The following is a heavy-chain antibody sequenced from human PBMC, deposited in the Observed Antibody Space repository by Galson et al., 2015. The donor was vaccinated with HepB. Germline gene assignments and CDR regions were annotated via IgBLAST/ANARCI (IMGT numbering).Heavy chain of an antibody. CDR1: GYTLTELS. D-gene: IGHD3-16*02. J-gene: IGHJ3*02. CDR3: ATDFSFRRMITFGGVIVNAFEI. Sequence: SVKVSCKVSGYTLTELSMQWVRQAPGKGLEWMGGFDPEDGETIYAQKFQGRVTMTEDTSTDTAYMELSSLRSEDTAVYYCATDFSFRRMITFGGVIVNAFEIWGQGTMFTVSS. V-gene: IGHV1-24*01. CDR2: FDPEDGET.